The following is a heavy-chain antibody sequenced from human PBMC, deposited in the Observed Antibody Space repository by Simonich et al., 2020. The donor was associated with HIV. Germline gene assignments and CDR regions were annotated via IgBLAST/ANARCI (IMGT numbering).Heavy chain of an antibody. CDR1: GFTFSSYS. V-gene: IGHV3-48*01. CDR2: ISSSSSTI. D-gene: IGHD6-13*01. J-gene: IGHJ1*01. CDR3: ARDGAAASRFQH. Sequence: GGGLVQPGGSLRLSCAVSGFTFSSYSMNWVRQAPGKGLEWVSYISSSSSTIYYADSVKGRFNISRDNANDSLYLQMNSLRAEDTAVYYCARDGAAASRFQHWGQGTLVTVSS.